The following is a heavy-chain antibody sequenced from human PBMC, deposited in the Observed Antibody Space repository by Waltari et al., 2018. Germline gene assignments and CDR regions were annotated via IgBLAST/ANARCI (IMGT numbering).Heavy chain of an antibody. Sequence: EVQLVESGGGLVQPGRSLRLSCTPSGFTLGDYAVSWVRQAPGKGLELVGVVRSRTDGGTTDYAASVKGRFSISRDDSKNIAYLQMNSLKTEDTAVYYCTRGESGYTGYDDFWGQGTLVIVSS. CDR1: GFTLGDYA. CDR2: VRSRTDGGTT. CDR3: TRGESGYTGYDDF. J-gene: IGHJ4*02. D-gene: IGHD5-12*01. V-gene: IGHV3-49*04.